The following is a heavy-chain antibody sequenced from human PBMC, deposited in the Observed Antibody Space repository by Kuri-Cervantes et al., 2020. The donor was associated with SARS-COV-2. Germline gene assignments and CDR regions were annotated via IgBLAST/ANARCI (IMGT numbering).Heavy chain of an antibody. CDR1: GGSFSGYY. D-gene: IGHD4-23*01. CDR2: INHSGST. J-gene: IGHJ2*01. Sequence: SQTLSLTCAVYGGSFSGYYWSWIRHPPGKALEWIGEINHSGSTNYNPSLKSRVTISLDTSKNQFSLQLSSVTAADTAVYHCARAGKTTVVPPRSPRRKTGEGIWYVDLWGRGTQVTVSS. V-gene: IGHV4-34*01. CDR3: ARAGKTTVVPPRSPRRKTGEGIWYVDL.